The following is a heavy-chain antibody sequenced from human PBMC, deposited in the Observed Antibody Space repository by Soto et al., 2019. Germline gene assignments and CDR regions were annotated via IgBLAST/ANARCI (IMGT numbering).Heavy chain of an antibody. CDR2: ISSSSSYT. V-gene: IGHV3-11*05. CDR1: GFTFSDYY. CDR3: AREQTLIAASYYYYYGMDV. D-gene: IGHD2-21*01. J-gene: IGHJ6*02. Sequence: PGGSLRLSCAASGFTFSDYYMSWIRQAPGKGLEWVSYISSSSSYTNYADSVKGRFTISRDNAKNSLYLQMNSLRAEDTAVYYCAREQTLIAASYYYYYGMDVWGQGTTVTVSS.